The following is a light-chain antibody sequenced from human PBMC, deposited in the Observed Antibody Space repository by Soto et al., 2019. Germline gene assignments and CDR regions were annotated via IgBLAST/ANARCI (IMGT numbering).Light chain of an antibody. V-gene: IGLV2-14*01. Sequence: QSALTQPASVSGSPGQSIAISCTGTSSDVGGYDYVSWYQQHPDKAPKLMIYEVTKRPSGVSNRCSGSKSGNTASLTISGLQHEDEADYYCSSHTSGNTRVFGSGTKLTVL. CDR2: EVT. CDR1: SSDVGGYDY. J-gene: IGLJ1*01. CDR3: SSHTSGNTRV.